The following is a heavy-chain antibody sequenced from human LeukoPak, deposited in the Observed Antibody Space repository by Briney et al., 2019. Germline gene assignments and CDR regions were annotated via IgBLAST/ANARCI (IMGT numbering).Heavy chain of an antibody. D-gene: IGHD3-9*01. CDR1: GFTFSNYA. CDR3: AKVRSDYYDILTGNYNPLFDY. V-gene: IGHV3-23*01. CDR2: ISGSGGTT. Sequence: PGGSLRLSCAASGFTFSNYAMSWVRRAPGKGLEWVSAISGSGGTTNFAGSVKGRFTISRDNSKNTLYLQMNSLRAEDTAVYYCAKVRSDYYDILTGNYNPLFDYWGQGTLVTVSS. J-gene: IGHJ4*02.